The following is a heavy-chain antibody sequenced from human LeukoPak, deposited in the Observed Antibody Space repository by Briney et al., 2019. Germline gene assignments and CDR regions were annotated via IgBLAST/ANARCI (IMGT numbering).Heavy chain of an antibody. V-gene: IGHV1-2*02. CDR2: INPNGGGT. Sequence: ASVKVSCKASGYTFTGYYMHWVRQARGQGLEWMGWINPNGGGTNYAQKFQGRVTMTRDTSISTAYMELSRLRSDDTAVYYCARPRASIAARRPDYYYGMDVWGQGTTVTVSS. CDR3: ARPRASIAARRPDYYYGMDV. J-gene: IGHJ6*02. D-gene: IGHD6-6*01. CDR1: GYTFTGYY.